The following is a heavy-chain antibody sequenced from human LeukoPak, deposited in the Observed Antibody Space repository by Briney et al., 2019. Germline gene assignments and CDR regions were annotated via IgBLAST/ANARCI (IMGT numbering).Heavy chain of an antibody. CDR3: AREVVIFPDYYYYGMDV. CDR2: ISRSGDTL. J-gene: IGHJ6*02. CDR1: GFTFRDYY. Sequence: PGGSLRLSCAASGFTFRDYYMTWIRQAPGRGLEWISYISRSGDTLYYADSVEGRFTISRDNAKNSLYLQMNSLRAEDTAVYYCAREVVIFPDYYYYGMDVWGQGTTVTVSS. V-gene: IGHV3-11*01. D-gene: IGHD3-9*01.